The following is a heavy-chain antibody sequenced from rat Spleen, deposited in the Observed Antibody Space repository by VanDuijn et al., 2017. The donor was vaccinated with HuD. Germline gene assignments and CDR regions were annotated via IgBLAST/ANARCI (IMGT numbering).Heavy chain of an antibody. CDR1: GFTFSKYW. CDR3: AVSWDGY. J-gene: IGHJ2*01. V-gene: IGHV5-58*01. CDR2: ISSDGVNT. Sequence: EVQLVGTGGGLVQPGRSLKLSCVASGFTFSKYWMYWVRQAPGKGLEWVSSISSDGVNTYYPDSVRGRFTISRDNAENAVYLQMNSRRSEDTATYYCAVSWDGYWGQGIMVTVSS. D-gene: IGHD5-1*01.